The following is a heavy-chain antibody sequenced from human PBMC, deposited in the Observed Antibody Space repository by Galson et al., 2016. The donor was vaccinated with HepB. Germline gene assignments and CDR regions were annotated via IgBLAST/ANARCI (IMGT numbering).Heavy chain of an antibody. J-gene: IGHJ5*02. CDR2: ISGSGANT. V-gene: IGHV3-23*01. D-gene: IGHD2-15*01. Sequence: SLRLSCAASGFTFSTYAMSWVRQAPGKGLEWVSGISGSGANTYYADSVKGRFTISRDNSKNTLYLQMNSLRAEDTAVYYCARDQVVEDSSYNWFDPWGQGTQVVVSS. CDR3: ARDQVVEDSSYNWFDP. CDR1: GFTFSTYA.